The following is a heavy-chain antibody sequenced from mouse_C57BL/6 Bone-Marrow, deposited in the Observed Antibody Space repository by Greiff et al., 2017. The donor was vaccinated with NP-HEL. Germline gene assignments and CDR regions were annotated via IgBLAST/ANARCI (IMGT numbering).Heavy chain of an antibody. V-gene: IGHV1-58*01. CDR3: ARGPNLLLRAWFAY. Sequence: EVQLQQSGAELVRPGSSVKMSCKTSGYTFTSYGINWVKQRPGQGLEWIGYIYIGNGYTAYNEKFKGKATLTSDTSSSTAYMQLSSLTSEDSAIYFCARGPNLLLRAWFAYWGQGTLVTVSA. CDR1: GYTFTSYG. CDR2: IYIGNGYT. D-gene: IGHD1-1*01. J-gene: IGHJ3*01.